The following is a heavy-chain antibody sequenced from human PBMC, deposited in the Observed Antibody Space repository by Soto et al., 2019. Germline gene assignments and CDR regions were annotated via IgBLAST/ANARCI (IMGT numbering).Heavy chain of an antibody. CDR1: GYTFTSYY. Sequence: GASVKVSCKASGYTFTSYYMHWVRQAPGQGLEWMGIINPSGGSTSYAQKFQGRVTMTRDTSTSTVYMELSSLRSEDTAVYYCARGLIVVVKFGNWFDPWGQGTLVTVSS. CDR3: ARGLIVVVKFGNWFDP. V-gene: IGHV1-46*01. J-gene: IGHJ5*02. CDR2: INPSGGST. D-gene: IGHD3-22*01.